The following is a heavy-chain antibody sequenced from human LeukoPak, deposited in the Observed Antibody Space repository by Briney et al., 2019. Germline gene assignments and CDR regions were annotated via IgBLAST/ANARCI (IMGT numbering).Heavy chain of an antibody. CDR2: IGGSGGSTGGST. CDR3: VGAGLSYYYGMDV. CDR1: GFTFSRYD. J-gene: IGHJ6*02. D-gene: IGHD6-19*01. Sequence: GGSLRLSCEASGFTFSRYDMSWVRQAPGKGLEWVSVIGGSGGSTGGSTYYADFVKGRFTVSRDNAKNTLYLQMNSLRAEDTAVYYCVGAGLSYYYGMDVWGQGTTVTVSS. V-gene: IGHV3-23*01.